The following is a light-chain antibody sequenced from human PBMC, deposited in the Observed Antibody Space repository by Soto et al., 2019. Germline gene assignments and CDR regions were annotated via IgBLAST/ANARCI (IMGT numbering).Light chain of an antibody. CDR3: CPYAGSRIFVV. J-gene: IGLJ2*01. CDR2: EGS. CDR1: SSDVGSYNL. V-gene: IGLV2-23*03. Sequence: QSALTQPASVSGSPGQSITISCTGTSSDVGSYNLVSWYQQHPGKAPKLMIYEGSKRPSGVSNRFSGSKSGNTASLTISGLQAEDEADYYCCPYAGSRIFVVFGGGTKLTVL.